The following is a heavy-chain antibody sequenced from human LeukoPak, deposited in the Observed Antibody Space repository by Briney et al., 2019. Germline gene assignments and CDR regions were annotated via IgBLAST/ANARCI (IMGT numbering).Heavy chain of an antibody. J-gene: IGHJ4*02. CDR2: ISGNGAST. CDR3: AKDLNTDFWSGYYGYFDY. D-gene: IGHD3-3*01. CDR1: GFTFSTCA. Sequence: GGSLRLSCAASGFTFSTCAMNWVRQAPGRGLEWVSGISGNGASTYYADSVKGRFTISRDNSKNTLYLQMNSLRAEDTAVYYRAKDLNTDFWSGYYGYFDYWGQGTLVTVSS. V-gene: IGHV3-23*01.